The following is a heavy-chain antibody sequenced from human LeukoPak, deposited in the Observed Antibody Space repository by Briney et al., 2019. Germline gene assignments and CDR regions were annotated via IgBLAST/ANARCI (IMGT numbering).Heavy chain of an antibody. CDR2: MNPNSGNT. CDR3: ARYCSSTSCYPFP. V-gene: IGHV1-8*01. J-gene: IGHJ5*02. D-gene: IGHD2-2*01. CDR1: GYTFTSYD. Sequence: GASVTVSFKASGYTFTSYDINWVRQATGQGLEWMGWMNPNSGNTGYAQKFQGRVTMTRNTSISTAYMELSSLRSEDTAVYYCARYCSSTSCYPFPWGQGTLVTVSS.